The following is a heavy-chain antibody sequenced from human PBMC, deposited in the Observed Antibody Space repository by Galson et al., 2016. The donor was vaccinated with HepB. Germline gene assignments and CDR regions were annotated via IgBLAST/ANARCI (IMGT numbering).Heavy chain of an antibody. CDR2: IVAGNGDT. V-gene: IGHV1-58*01. Sequence: SVKVSCKASGVTFSTSAVQWVRQARGQHLEWIGWIVAGNGDTKYAQKFQERVTITRDTSASTAYMELSSLRSEDTAVYYCARDGGSGWSRLWWGQGTLVAVSS. CDR1: GVTFSTSA. D-gene: IGHD6-19*01. CDR3: ARDGGSGWSRLW. J-gene: IGHJ4*02.